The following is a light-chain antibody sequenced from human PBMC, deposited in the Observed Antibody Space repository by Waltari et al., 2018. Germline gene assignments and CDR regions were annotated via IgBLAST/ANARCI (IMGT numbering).Light chain of an antibody. CDR3: QQTYGIVWA. V-gene: IGKV1-39*01. Sequence: DIQVTQSPVSLSASVGERVTISCRTSQTIDTYLNWYQVKPGKVPKLLISSSSILQTGVPHRFSGGGSGTHFILNISSLQPEDFSSYFCQQTYGIVWAFGQGTTVEVK. CDR1: QTIDTY. CDR2: SSS. J-gene: IGKJ1*01.